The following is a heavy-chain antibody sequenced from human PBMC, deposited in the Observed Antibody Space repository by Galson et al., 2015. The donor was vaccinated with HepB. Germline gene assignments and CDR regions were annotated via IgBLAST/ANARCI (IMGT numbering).Heavy chain of an antibody. D-gene: IGHD3-3*01. CDR2: ISGSGGSA. Sequence: SLRLSCAASGFTFSSYAMSWVRQAPGKGLEWVSAISGSGGSAYYADSVKGRFTVSRDSSKKTLYLQMNSLRAEDTAVYYCAKDPPYYDFWSGYGEDLDYWGQGTLVTVSS. V-gene: IGHV3-23*01. J-gene: IGHJ4*02. CDR1: GFTFSSYA. CDR3: AKDPPYYDFWSGYGEDLDY.